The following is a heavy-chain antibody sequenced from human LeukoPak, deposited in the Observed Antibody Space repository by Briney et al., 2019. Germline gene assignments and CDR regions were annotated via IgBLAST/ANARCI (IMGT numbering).Heavy chain of an antibody. CDR2: IYHSGST. CDR1: GGSISSGGYS. Sequence: SETLSLTCAVSGGSISSGGYSWSWIRQPPGKGLEWIGYIYHSGSTYYNPSLKSRVIISVDTSKNQFSLKLSSVTAADTAVYYCARGAVVVVPAAIESGRYYYYGMDVWGQGTTVTVSS. D-gene: IGHD2-2*02. V-gene: IGHV4-30-2*01. J-gene: IGHJ6*02. CDR3: ARGAVVVVPAAIESGRYYYYGMDV.